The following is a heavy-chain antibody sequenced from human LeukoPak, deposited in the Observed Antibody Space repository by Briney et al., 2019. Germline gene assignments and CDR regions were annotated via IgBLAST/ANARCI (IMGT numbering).Heavy chain of an antibody. D-gene: IGHD2-2*01. CDR2: ASYDGSNK. J-gene: IGHJ4*02. V-gene: IGHV3-30*04. CDR1: GFTFSIYS. Sequence: PGGSLRLSCTASGFTFSIYSMHWVRQAPDKGLEWVAVASYDGSNKYYADSVKGRFTISRDNSKNTLYLQMNSLRAEDTAVYYCAKEGPAAMYYFDNWGQGTLVTVSS. CDR3: AKEGPAAMYYFDN.